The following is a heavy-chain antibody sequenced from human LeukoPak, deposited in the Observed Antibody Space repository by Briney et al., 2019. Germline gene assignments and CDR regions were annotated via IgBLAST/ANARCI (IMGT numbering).Heavy chain of an antibody. J-gene: IGHJ2*01. V-gene: IGHV4-59*11. CDR3: ARDRYFDL. Sequence: SETLSLTCTVSGASISNHYWSWIRHPPGKGLEWIGYYSGSSYYNPSLKSRVTISVDMSKNQFSLKLSSVTAADTAVYYCARDRYFDLWGRGTLVTVSS. CDR1: GASISNHY. CDR2: YSGSS.